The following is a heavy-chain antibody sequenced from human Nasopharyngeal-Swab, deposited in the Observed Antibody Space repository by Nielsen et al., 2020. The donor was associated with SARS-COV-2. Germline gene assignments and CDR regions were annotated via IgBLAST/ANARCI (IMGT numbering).Heavy chain of an antibody. V-gene: IGHV3-11*01. CDR3: ARGGYYFDSSGNTPPHY. Sequence: GESLKISCVASGFTFSDYYMSWVRQAPGKGLKWLSDIGSSGSSTYYADSVEGRFTISRDNAKNSLSLQMDSLRAEDTAVYYCARGGYYFDSSGNTPPHYWGQGILVTVSS. CDR2: IGSSGSST. J-gene: IGHJ4*02. D-gene: IGHD3-22*01. CDR1: GFTFSDYY.